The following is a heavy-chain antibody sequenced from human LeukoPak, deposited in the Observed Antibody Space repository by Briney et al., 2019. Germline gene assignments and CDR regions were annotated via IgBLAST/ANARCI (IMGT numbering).Heavy chain of an antibody. J-gene: IGHJ5*02. CDR3: ARGGAARHPGGDLYNWFDP. CDR2: IIPIFGTA. V-gene: IGHV1-69*05. Sequence: ASVKVSCKASGYTFTSYGISWVRQAPGQGLEWMGGIIPIFGTANYAQKFQGRVTITTDESTSTAYMGLSSLRSEDTAVYYCARGGAARHPGGDLYNWFDPWGQGTLVTVSS. CDR1: GYTFTSYG. D-gene: IGHD6-6*01.